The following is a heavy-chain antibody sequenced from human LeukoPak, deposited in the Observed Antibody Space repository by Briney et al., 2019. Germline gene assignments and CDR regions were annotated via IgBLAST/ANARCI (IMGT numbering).Heavy chain of an antibody. D-gene: IGHD3-3*01. V-gene: IGHV4-30-2*01. CDR1: GGSISSGGYS. J-gene: IGHJ4*02. CDR2: IYHSGST. Sequence: SSQTLSLTCAVSGGSISSGGYSWSWIRQPPGKGLEWIGYIYHSGSTYYNPSLKSRVTISVDRSKNQFSLKLSSVTAADTAVYYCARLVTYYDFWSGRPYYFDYWGQGTLVTVSS. CDR3: ARLVTYYDFWSGRPYYFDY.